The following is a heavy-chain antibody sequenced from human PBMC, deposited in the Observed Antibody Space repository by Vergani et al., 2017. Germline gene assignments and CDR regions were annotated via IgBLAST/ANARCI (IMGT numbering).Heavy chain of an antibody. CDR1: GYTFTSYG. D-gene: IGHD3-3*01. V-gene: IGHV1-18*01. CDR2: ISAYNGNT. CDR3: ARSGSYYDYDFWSGYHDY. J-gene: IGHJ4*02. Sequence: QVQLVQSGAEVKKPGASVKVSCKASGYTFTSYGISWVRQAPGQGLEWMGWISAYNGNTNYAQKLQGRVTMTTDTSTSTAYMDLRSLRSDDTAVYYCARSGSYYDYDFWSGYHDYWGQGTLVTVSS.